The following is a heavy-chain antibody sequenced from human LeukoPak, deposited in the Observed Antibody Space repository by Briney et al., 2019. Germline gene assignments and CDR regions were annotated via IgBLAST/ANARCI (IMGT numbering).Heavy chain of an antibody. Sequence: GGSLRLSCAASGFTFSSYNMNWVRQAPGKGLEWVSYISSSSSTIYYADSVKGRFTISRDKAKNSLYLQMNSLRAEDTAVYYCAKDFWSGYYSGYFDYWGQGTLVTVSS. J-gene: IGHJ4*02. CDR3: AKDFWSGYYSGYFDY. D-gene: IGHD3-3*01. CDR2: ISSSSSTI. V-gene: IGHV3-48*01. CDR1: GFTFSSYN.